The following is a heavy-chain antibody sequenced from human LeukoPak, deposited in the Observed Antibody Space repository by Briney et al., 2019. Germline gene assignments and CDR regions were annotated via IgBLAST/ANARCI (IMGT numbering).Heavy chain of an antibody. CDR2: MKPDGSEI. V-gene: IGHV3-7*01. D-gene: IGHD1-26*01. Sequence: PGGSLRLSCAASGFTFTTYWMSWVRQAPGKGLEWVANMKPDGSEIFYVDSVKGRFTISRDNAMNTLYLQMNSLRAEDSAVYYCAKGFIGSYYDYWGQGTLVTVSS. CDR3: AKGFIGSYYDY. CDR1: GFTFTTYW. J-gene: IGHJ4*02.